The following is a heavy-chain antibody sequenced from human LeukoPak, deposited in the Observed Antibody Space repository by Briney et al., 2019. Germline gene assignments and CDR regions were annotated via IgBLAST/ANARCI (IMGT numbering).Heavy chain of an antibody. CDR2: INPNSGGT. D-gene: IGHD3-22*01. CDR3: ARVGFTYYYDSSGYLAFDI. V-gene: IGHV1-2*06. Sequence: GASVKVSCKASGYTFTGYYMHWVRQAPGQGLEWMGRINPNSGGTNYAQKFQGRVTMTRDTSIGTAYMELSRLRSDDTAVYYCARVGFTYYYDSSGYLAFDIWGQGTMVTVSS. CDR1: GYTFTGYY. J-gene: IGHJ3*02.